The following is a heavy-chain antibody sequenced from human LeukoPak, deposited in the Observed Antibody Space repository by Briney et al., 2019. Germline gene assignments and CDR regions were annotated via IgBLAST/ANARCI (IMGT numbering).Heavy chain of an antibody. CDR3: ARNRGSTVITDQYYYYYMDV. J-gene: IGHJ6*03. CDR1: GGSLSSSSYY. D-gene: IGHD4-11*01. CDR2: IYYSGST. Sequence: SETLSLTCTVSGGSLSSSSYYWGWIRQPPGKGLEWIGSIYYSGSTYYNPSLKSRVAMSVDTSKNQFSLKLSSVTAADTAVYYCARNRGSTVITDQYYYYYMDVWGKGTTVTVSS. V-gene: IGHV4-39*07.